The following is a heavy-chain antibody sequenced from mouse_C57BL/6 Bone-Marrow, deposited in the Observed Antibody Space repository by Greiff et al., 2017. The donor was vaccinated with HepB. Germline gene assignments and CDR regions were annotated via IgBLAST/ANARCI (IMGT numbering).Heavy chain of an antibody. CDR1: GYTFTDYN. D-gene: IGHD3-2*02. CDR3: AREGSGYVYFDY. CDR2: INPNHGGT. Sequence: VQLQQSGPELVKPGASVKIPCKASGYTFTDYNMDWVKQSHGKSLEWIGDINPNHGGTIYNQKFKGKATLTVDKSSSTAYMELRSLTSEDTAVYYCAREGSGYVYFDYWGQGTTLTVSS. V-gene: IGHV1-18*01. J-gene: IGHJ2*01.